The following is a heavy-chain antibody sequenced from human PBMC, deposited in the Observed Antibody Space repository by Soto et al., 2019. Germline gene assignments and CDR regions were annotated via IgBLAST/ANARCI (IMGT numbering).Heavy chain of an antibody. V-gene: IGHV5-51*01. CDR3: ARTDGYEIEY. D-gene: IGHD2-21*01. CDR2: IYPGDSDT. J-gene: IGHJ4*02. Sequence: PGESLKISCQGSGYSFVSYWIAWVRQMPGKGLEWMGSIYPGDSDTTNSPSFQGQVTMSVEKSITTVYLQWSSLKASDTVMYYCARTDGYEIEYWGQGTLVTVSS. CDR1: GYSFVSYW.